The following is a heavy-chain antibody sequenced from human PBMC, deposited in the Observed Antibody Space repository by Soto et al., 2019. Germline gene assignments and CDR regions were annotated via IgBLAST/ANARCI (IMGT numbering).Heavy chain of an antibody. CDR1: GYTFTSYY. V-gene: IGHV1-46*03. D-gene: IGHD3-16*01. CDR2: INPSGGST. J-gene: IGHJ6*03. CDR3: ARERVGGAYPPNYYYCYHKYV. Sequence: QVQLVQSGAEVKKPGASVKVSCKASGYTFTSYYMHWVRQAPGQGLEWVGIINPSGGSTSYAQRLQGRVPVTRDTSTSTVYMELSSLRSEDTAVYYCARERVGGAYPPNYYYCYHKYVLGKGTTVTVSS.